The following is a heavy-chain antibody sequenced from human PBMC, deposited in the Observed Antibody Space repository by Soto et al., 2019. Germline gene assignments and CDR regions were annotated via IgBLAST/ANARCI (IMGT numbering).Heavy chain of an antibody. J-gene: IGHJ5*01. Sequence: QVHLVQSGAEVKEPGASVKVSCKASGYTFANHAIHWVRQAPGQRLEWMGWINAASGGTTYSQKFQGRVTISRDTSANTAYMVLNSLTSEDTAVYSCATSGASSPGNWFDSWGQGTLVTVSS. D-gene: IGHD6-13*01. CDR1: GYTFANHA. CDR3: ATSGASSPGNWFDS. CDR2: INAASGGT. V-gene: IGHV1-3*01.